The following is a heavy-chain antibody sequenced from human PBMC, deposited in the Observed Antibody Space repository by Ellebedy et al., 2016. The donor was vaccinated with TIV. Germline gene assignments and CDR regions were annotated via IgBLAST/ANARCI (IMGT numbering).Heavy chain of an antibody. CDR1: GFTFSSYS. J-gene: IGHJ4*02. CDR3: ARESRSGWAY. V-gene: IGHV3-48*04. Sequence: GESLKISXAASGFTFSSYSMNWVRQAPGKGLEWVSYISSSSSTIYYADSVKGRFTISRDNAKNSLYLQMNSLRAEDTAVYYCARESRSGWAYWGQGTLVTVSS. CDR2: ISSSSSTI. D-gene: IGHD6-19*01.